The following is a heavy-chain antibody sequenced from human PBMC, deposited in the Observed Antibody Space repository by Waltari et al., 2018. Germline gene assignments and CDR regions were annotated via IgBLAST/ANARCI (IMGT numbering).Heavy chain of an antibody. CDR1: GFTFSSYE. V-gene: IGHV3-48*03. J-gene: IGHJ4*02. CDR2: SSSSGSTI. CDR3: ARGIQEGYSDY. Sequence: EVQLVESGGGLVQPGGSLRFSCAASGFTFSSYEMNWVRQAPGKGLEWVSYSSSSGSTIYYADSVKGRFTISRDNAKSSLYLQMNSLRAEDTAVYYCARGIQEGYSDYWGQGTLVTVSS. D-gene: IGHD5-12*01.